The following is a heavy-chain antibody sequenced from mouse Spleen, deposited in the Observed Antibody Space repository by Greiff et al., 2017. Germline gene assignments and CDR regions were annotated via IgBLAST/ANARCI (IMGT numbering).Heavy chain of an antibody. D-gene: IGHD1-2*01. CDR1: GYTFTSYW. CDR2: INPSNGRT. J-gene: IGHJ2*01. Sequence: VQVVESGAELVRPGTSVKMSCKASGYTFTSYWMHWVKQRPGQGLEWIGEINPSNGRTNYNEKFKSKATLTVDKSSSTAYMQLSSLTSEDSAVYYCARRGYGHGGDYWGQGTTLTVSS. V-gene: IGHV1S81*02. CDR3: ARRGYGHGGDY.